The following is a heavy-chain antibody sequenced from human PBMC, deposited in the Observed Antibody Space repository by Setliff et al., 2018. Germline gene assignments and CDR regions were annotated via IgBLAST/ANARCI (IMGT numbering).Heavy chain of an antibody. Sequence: GGSLRLSCAASGFTFSSYAMSWVRQAPGKGLEWVSYISSSSSYIYYADSVKGRFTISRDNAKNSLYLQMNSLRAEDTAVYYCAKSTARYFDLWGRGTLVTVSS. CDR3: AKSTARYFDL. CDR2: ISSSSSYI. CDR1: GFTFSSYA. J-gene: IGHJ2*01. D-gene: IGHD2-2*01. V-gene: IGHV3-21*04.